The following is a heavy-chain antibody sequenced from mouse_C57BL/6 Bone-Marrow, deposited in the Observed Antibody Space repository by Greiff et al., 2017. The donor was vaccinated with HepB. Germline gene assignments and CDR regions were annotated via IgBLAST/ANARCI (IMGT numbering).Heavy chain of an antibody. CDR1: GFTFSDYG. CDR3: ARDDGSSYRYFDV. J-gene: IGHJ1*03. Sequence: VQLKESGGGLVKPGGSLKLSCAASGFTFSDYGMHWVRQAPEKGLEWVAYISSGSSTIYYADTVKGRFTISRDNAKNTLFLQMTSLRSEDTAMYYCARDDGSSYRYFDVWGTGTTVTVSS. D-gene: IGHD1-1*01. V-gene: IGHV5-17*01. CDR2: ISSGSSTI.